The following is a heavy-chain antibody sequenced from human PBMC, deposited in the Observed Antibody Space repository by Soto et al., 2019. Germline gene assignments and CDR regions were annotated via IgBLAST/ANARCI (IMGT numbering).Heavy chain of an antibody. CDR1: GFSFGDYA. CDR3: ARGGRYTSGYGHYSYGMDV. V-gene: IGHV3-23*01. Sequence: PGGSLRLSCAASGFSFGDYAMSWVRQAPGKGLEWVSGISGTGSRTSYADSVRGRFTISRDNVNNTLSLQMDSLRAEDTAVYYCARGGRYTSGYGHYSYGMDVWGQGTTVTVSS. D-gene: IGHD5-18*01. CDR2: ISGTGSRT. J-gene: IGHJ6*02.